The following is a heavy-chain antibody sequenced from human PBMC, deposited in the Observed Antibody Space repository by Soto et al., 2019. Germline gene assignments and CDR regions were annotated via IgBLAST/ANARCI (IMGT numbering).Heavy chain of an antibody. J-gene: IGHJ4*02. CDR2: IYYSGST. V-gene: IGHV4-59*01. CDR3: ARLLSKLPYYFDY. D-gene: IGHD1-1*01. CDR1: GGSISSYY. Sequence: XETLSLTCTVSGGSISSYYWSWIRQPPGKGLEWIGYIYYSGSTNYNPSLKSRVTISVDTSKNQFSLKLSSVTAADTAVYYCARLLSKLPYYFDYWGQGTLVTVAS.